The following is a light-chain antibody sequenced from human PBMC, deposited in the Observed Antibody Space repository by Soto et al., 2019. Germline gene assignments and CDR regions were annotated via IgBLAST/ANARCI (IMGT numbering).Light chain of an antibody. CDR1: SSDVGGSKY. Sequence: QSALTQPASVSGSPGQSITISCTGTSSDVGGSKYVSWYQQYPGKVPRLLIYEVTSRPSGVSNRFSGSKSGNTASLTISGLQSEDEADYFCTSSTRDSLYVLGTGTKVTVL. CDR2: EVT. J-gene: IGLJ1*01. CDR3: TSSTRDSLYV. V-gene: IGLV2-14*01.